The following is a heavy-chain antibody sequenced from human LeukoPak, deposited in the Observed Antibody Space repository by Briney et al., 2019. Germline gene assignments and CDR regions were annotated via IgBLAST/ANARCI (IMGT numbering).Heavy chain of an antibody. CDR1: GGSISSSSHY. V-gene: IGHV4-39*02. CDR3: ARENLRSYFDSSGYSDY. J-gene: IGHJ4*02. D-gene: IGHD3-22*01. Sequence: SETLSLTCTVSGGSISSSSHYWGWIRQPPGKGPEWIGSIYYSGTTHYNPSLKSRVTISVDTSKNQFSLKLNSVAAADTAVYYCARENLRSYFDSSGYSDYWGQGTLVTVSS. CDR2: IYYSGTT.